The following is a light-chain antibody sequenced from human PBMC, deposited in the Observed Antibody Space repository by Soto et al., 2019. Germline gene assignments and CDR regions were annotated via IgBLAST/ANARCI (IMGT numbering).Light chain of an antibody. Sequence: QSVMTQPPSVSAAPGQKVTISCSGSSSNIGGNSVSWYQQLPGTAPKLLVYRTDHRPSGVPDRFSGSKSGTSASLAISGLQSEDESYYYCASWDDMLSGPVLGGGTKLTVL. J-gene: IGLJ2*01. V-gene: IGLV1-44*01. CDR3: ASWDDMLSGPV. CDR1: SSNIGGNS. CDR2: RTD.